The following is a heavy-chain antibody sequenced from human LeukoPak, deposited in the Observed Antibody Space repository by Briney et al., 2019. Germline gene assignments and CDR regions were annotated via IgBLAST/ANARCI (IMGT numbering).Heavy chain of an antibody. CDR1: DGSITNND. D-gene: IGHD4-23*01. CDR3: ARVWVNYYYGMDV. CDR2: VHYSGTT. Sequence: SETLSLTCTVSDGSITNNDWSWVRQTPGKGLEFIGYVHYSGTTNYNPSLRSRVTISVDTSKNQFSLKLSSVTAADTAVYYCARVWVNYYYGMDVWGQGTTVTVSS. V-gene: IGHV4-59*01. J-gene: IGHJ6*02.